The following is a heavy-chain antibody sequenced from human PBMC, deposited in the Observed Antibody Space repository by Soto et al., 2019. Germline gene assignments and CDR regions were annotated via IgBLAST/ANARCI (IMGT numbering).Heavy chain of an antibody. D-gene: IGHD6-6*01. CDR1: GFTFDDYA. CDR2: ISWNSGSI. CDR3: VKGSDSSSSSWFDP. Sequence: EVQLVESGGGLVQPGRSLRLSCAASGFTFDDYAMHWVRQAPGKGLEWVSGISWNSGSIGYADSVTGRFTISRDNAKKSLYLQMNSLRAEDTALYYCVKGSDSSSSSWFDPWGQGTLVTVSS. J-gene: IGHJ5*02. V-gene: IGHV3-9*01.